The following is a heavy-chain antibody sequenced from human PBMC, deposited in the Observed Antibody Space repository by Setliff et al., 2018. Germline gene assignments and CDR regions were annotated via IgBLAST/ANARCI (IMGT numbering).Heavy chain of an antibody. CDR3: AISTLSICSGGTCPNVFDV. Sequence: GASVKVSCKASGYTFTNYGITWVRQAPGQGLEWMGWISSYNDITNYAQRFQGRVTLTTDMSTSAAYMELRSLGLDDTAVYYCAISTLSICSGGTCPNVFDVWGQGTMVTVSS. CDR2: ISSYNDIT. D-gene: IGHD2-15*01. V-gene: IGHV1-18*01. J-gene: IGHJ3*01. CDR1: GYTFTNYG.